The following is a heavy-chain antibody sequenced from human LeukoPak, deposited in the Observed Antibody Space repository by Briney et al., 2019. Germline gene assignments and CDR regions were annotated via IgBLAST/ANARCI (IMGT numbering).Heavy chain of an antibody. D-gene: IGHD2-8*01. CDR3: ARGGRAVSLDY. V-gene: IGHV3-48*01. CDR1: GFTFSSYS. CDR2: ISSSSSTT. J-gene: IGHJ4*02. Sequence: PGGSLRLSCAASGFTFSSYSMNWVRQAPGKGLEWVSYISSSSSTTYYADSVKGRFTISRDNAKNSQYLQMNSLRAEDTAVYYCARGGRAVSLDYWGQGTLVTVSS.